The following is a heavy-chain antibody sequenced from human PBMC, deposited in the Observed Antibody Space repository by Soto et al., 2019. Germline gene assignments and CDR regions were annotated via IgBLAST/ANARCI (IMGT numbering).Heavy chain of an antibody. V-gene: IGHV4-61*01. D-gene: IGHD6-6*01. CDR3: ASGSSSAYYFDY. CDR1: GGSVSSGSYY. CDR2: IYYSGST. Sequence: SETLSLTCTVSGGSVSSGSYYWSWIRQPPGKGLEWIGYIYYSGSTNYNPSLKSRVTISVDTSKNQFSLKLSSVTAADTAVYYCASGSSSAYYFDYWGQGTLVTVSS. J-gene: IGHJ4*02.